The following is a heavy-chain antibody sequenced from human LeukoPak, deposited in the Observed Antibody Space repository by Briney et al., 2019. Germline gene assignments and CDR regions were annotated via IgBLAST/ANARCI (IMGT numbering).Heavy chain of an antibody. CDR1: GFTFSNYA. Sequence: GGSLRLSCVASGFTFSNYAIHWVRQAPGKGLEWVAVISYDGSKKYYADSVKGRFTISRDNSKNTLYLQMNSLRAEDTAVYYCARSRDGYNYLDYWGQGTLVTVSS. CDR3: ARSRDGYNYLDY. D-gene: IGHD5-24*01. CDR2: ISYDGSKK. V-gene: IGHV3-30*03. J-gene: IGHJ4*02.